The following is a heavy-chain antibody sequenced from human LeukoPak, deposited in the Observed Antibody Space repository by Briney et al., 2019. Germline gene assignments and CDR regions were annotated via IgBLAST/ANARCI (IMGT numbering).Heavy chain of an antibody. V-gene: IGHV1-2*02. CDR1: GYSFTGYY. Sequence: ASVKVSCKASGYSFTGYYMHWVRQAPGQGLEWMGWINPNSGGTNYAQKFQGRVTMTRDTSISTAYMELSRLRSDDTAVYYCARGVVVVVAATGNFDYWGQGTLVTVSS. D-gene: IGHD2-15*01. CDR2: INPNSGGT. J-gene: IGHJ4*02. CDR3: ARGVVVVVAATGNFDY.